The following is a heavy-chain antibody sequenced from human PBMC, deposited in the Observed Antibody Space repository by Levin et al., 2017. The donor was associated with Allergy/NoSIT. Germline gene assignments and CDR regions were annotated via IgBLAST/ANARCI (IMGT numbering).Heavy chain of an antibody. CDR3: ASRGDMDA. V-gene: IGHV3-30*03. Sequence: GESLKISCEASGLSFSSFGMHWVRQAPGKGLEWVALITSDGNNKYLADSVKGRFSISRDNSKNTLYLQMNSLRPEDMAVYYCASRGDMDAWGQGTTVTVSS. CDR1: GLSFSSFG. CDR2: ITSDGNNK. J-gene: IGHJ6*02.